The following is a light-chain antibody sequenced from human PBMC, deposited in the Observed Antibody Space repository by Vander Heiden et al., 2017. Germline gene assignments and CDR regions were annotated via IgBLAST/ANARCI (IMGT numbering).Light chain of an antibody. J-gene: IGLJ2*01. V-gene: IGLV3-9*01. CDR2: RDS. CDR1: NIGSKN. Sequence: SYELTQPLSVSVALGQTARITCGGNNIGSKNVHWYQQKPGLAPMVVIYRDSDRPSGIPERFSGSNSGNTATLTISRAQAGDEADYYCQVWDGSTVVFGGGTKLTVL. CDR3: QVWDGSTVV.